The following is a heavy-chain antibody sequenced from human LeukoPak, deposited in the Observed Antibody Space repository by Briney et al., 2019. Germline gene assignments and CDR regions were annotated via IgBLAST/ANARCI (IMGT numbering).Heavy chain of an antibody. CDR3: ARTPQQLVHAFDI. D-gene: IGHD6-13*01. Sequence: SQTLSLTCTVSGGSISSGSYYWGWIRQPAGKGLEWIVRIYTSGSTNYNTSLKSRVTISVDTSKNQFSLKLSSVTAADTAVYYCARTPQQLVHAFDIWGQGTMVTVSS. V-gene: IGHV4-61*02. CDR2: IYTSGST. CDR1: GGSISSGSYY. J-gene: IGHJ3*02.